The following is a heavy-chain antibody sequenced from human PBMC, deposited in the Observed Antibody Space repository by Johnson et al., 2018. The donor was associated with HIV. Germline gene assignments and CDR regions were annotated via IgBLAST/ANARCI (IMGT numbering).Heavy chain of an antibody. CDR3: ARQGGWAFDI. Sequence: QVQLVESGGGVVQPGRSLRLSCAASGFTFSSYAMHWVRQAPGKGLEWVAVISYDGSNKYYADSVKGRFTISRDKAKNTLHLQMNSLRAEDTALYYCARQGGWAFDIWGQGTMVTVSS. J-gene: IGHJ3*02. D-gene: IGHD3-16*01. V-gene: IGHV3-30*04. CDR1: GFTFSSYA. CDR2: ISYDGSNK.